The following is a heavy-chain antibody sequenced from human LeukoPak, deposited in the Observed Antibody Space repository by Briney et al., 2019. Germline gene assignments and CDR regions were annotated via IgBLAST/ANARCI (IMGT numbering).Heavy chain of an antibody. J-gene: IGHJ4*02. Sequence: ASVKVSCKASGYTFTSYGISWVRQAPGQGLEWTGWISAYNGNTNYAQKLQGRVTMTRDTSTSTVYMELSSLRSEDTAVYYCARDSTLQAERLSLYFFDYWGQGTLVTVSS. V-gene: IGHV1-18*01. CDR3: ARDSTLQAERLSLYFFDY. CDR1: GYTFTSYG. D-gene: IGHD1-1*01. CDR2: ISAYNGNT.